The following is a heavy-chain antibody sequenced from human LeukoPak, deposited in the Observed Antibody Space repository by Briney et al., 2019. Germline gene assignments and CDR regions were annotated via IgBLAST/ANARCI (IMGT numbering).Heavy chain of an antibody. CDR3: ARGYYDSSGYSTAHFDY. D-gene: IGHD3-22*01. CDR2: IYHSGST. V-gene: IGHV4-38-2*02. J-gene: IGHJ4*02. Sequence: SETLSLTCTVSGYSISSGYYWGRIRQPPGKGLEWIGSIYHSGSTYYNPSLNSRVTISVDTSKNQFSLKLSSVTAADTAVYYCARGYYDSSGYSTAHFDYWGQGTLVTVSS. CDR1: GYSISSGYY.